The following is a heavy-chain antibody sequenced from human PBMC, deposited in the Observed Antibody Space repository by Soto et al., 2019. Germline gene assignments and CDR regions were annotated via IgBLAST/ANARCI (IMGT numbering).Heavy chain of an antibody. J-gene: IGHJ4*02. V-gene: IGHV1-8*01. CDR2: MNPDSGNT. CDR3: ARSTNDYGDRH. D-gene: IGHD4-17*01. Sequence: QVQLVQSGAEVKKPGASVKVSCKASGYTFTSYDINWVRQATGQGLEWMGWMNPDSGNTGYAQKFQGRVTMTRNTPMSTAYLELSSLSSQDTAVYYCARSTNDYGDRHWGQGTLVTVSS. CDR1: GYTFTSYD.